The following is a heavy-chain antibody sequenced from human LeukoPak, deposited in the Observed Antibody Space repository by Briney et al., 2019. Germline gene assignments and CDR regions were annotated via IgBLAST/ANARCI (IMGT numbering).Heavy chain of an antibody. J-gene: IGHJ1*01. CDR1: GGSFSGYY. Sequence: SETLSLTCAVYGGSFSGYYWSWIRQPPGKGLEWIGEINHSGSTNYNPSLKSRVTKSVDTSKNQFSLKLSSVTAADTAVYYCATEEMATTQYFQHWGQGTLVTVSS. CDR3: ATEEMATTQYFQH. D-gene: IGHD5-24*01. CDR2: INHSGST. V-gene: IGHV4-34*01.